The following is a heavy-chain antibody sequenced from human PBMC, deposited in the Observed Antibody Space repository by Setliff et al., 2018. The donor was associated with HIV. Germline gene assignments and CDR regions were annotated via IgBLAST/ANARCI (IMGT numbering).Heavy chain of an antibody. J-gene: IGHJ4*02. V-gene: IGHV3-48*01. D-gene: IGHD6-6*01. CDR1: GFTFNIYS. CDR2: ISRSSGTI. CDR3: ARLPQDVRSSIDF. Sequence: GGSLRLSCTASGFTFNIYSMNWVRQAPGKGLEWVSYISRSSGTIYYAESVKGRFTISRDNAKNSLYLQMNSLRAEDTAVYYCARLPQDVRSSIDFWGQGTLVTVSS.